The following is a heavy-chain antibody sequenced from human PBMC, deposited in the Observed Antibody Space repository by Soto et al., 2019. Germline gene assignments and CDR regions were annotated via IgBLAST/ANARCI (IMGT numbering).Heavy chain of an antibody. D-gene: IGHD3-10*01. CDR1: GDSSRGGDH. V-gene: IGHV4-38-2*01. CDR2: IYYSGST. CDR3: ARGSYGLDV. Sequence: LSLTGAGSGDSSRGGDHWGRIRQPPGKGLEWIGSIYYSGSTYYNPSLKSRVTIALDTSKNQFSLRLRSVAAADTAVYDCARGSYGLDVWGQGTTVTVSS. J-gene: IGHJ6*02.